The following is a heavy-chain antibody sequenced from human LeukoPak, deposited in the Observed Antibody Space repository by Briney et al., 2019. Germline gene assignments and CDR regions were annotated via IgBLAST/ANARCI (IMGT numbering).Heavy chain of an antibody. CDR2: ISSSSSYI. J-gene: IGHJ4*02. D-gene: IGHD3-10*01. V-gene: IGHV3-21*01. CDR3: AGLVVRGVITLDY. CDR1: GFTFSSYS. Sequence: GGSLRLSCAASGFTFSSYSMNWVRQAPGKGLEWVSSISSSSSYIYYADSVKGRFTISRDSAKNSLYLQMNSLRAEDTAVYYCAGLVVRGVITLDYWGQGTLVTVSS.